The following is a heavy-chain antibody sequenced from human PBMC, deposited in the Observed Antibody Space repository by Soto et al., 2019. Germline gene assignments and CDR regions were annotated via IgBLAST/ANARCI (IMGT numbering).Heavy chain of an antibody. CDR1: GFSLSTSGVG. CDR2: IYWNDDK. V-gene: IGHV2-5*01. D-gene: IGHD6-19*01. CDR3: AHTKSCGWRPGCCGMDV. Sequence: SGPTVLNPTQTLTLTCTFSGFSLSTSGVGVGWIRQPPGKALEWLALIYWNDDKRYSPSLKSRLTITKDTSKNQVVLTMTNMDPVDTATYYCAHTKSCGWRPGCCGMDVWGQGTTVTVS. J-gene: IGHJ6*02.